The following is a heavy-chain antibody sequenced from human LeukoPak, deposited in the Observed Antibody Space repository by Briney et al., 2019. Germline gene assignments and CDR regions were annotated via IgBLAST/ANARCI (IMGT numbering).Heavy chain of an antibody. CDR3: AKDTHYGAQTFTSVYNWFDP. CDR2: ISGSGGST. J-gene: IGHJ5*02. V-gene: IGHV3-23*01. D-gene: IGHD4-17*01. Sequence: PGGSLRLSCAASGFTFSSYSMSWVRQAPGKGLEWVSAISGSGGSTYYADSVKGRFTISRDNSKNTLYLQMNSLRAEDTAVYYCAKDTHYGAQTFTSVYNWFDPWGQGTLVTVSS. CDR1: GFTFSSYS.